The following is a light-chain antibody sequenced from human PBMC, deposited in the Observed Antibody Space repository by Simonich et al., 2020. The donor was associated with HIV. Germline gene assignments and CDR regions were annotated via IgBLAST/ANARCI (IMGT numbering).Light chain of an antibody. CDR1: QDVLYSSSNKNY. CDR3: QQYDTLPPYT. CDR2: WES. V-gene: IGKV4-1*01. Sequence: DIVMTQSPDSLPVSLGERATINCKSSQDVLYSSSNKNYLAWYQHKPGQPPKLLIYWESTRESGVPDRCSGSGSGTDFTLTISSLQAEDVAGYYCQQYDTLPPYTFGQGTKLEIK. J-gene: IGKJ2*01.